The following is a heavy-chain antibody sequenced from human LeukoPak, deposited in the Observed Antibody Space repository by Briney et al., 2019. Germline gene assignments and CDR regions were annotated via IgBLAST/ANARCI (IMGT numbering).Heavy chain of an antibody. CDR1: GYTFTSYW. V-gene: IGHV5-10-1*01. Sequence: GESLRISCKGSGYTFTSYWITWVRQMPGKGLEWMGRIDPTDSFTHYSPSFQGHVTISVDKSITTAYLQWSSLKASDTVMYYCARLGDILTGQYGAFDIWGQGTLVTVSS. D-gene: IGHD3-9*01. CDR2: IDPTDSFT. CDR3: ARLGDILTGQYGAFDI. J-gene: IGHJ3*02.